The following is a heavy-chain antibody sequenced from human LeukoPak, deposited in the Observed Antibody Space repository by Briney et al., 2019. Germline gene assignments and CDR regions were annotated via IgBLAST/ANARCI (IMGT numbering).Heavy chain of an antibody. Sequence: GGSLRLSCEASGFTLSSYAMSWVRQAPGKGLEWVSTIGSGFTTYYPDSVRGRFTISRDNSKTTVFLQMNSLRAEDTAVYYCAKGGPSGGFYIASDYWGQGALVTVSS. CDR3: AKGGPSGGFYIASDY. V-gene: IGHV3-23*01. CDR2: IGSGFTT. J-gene: IGHJ4*02. CDR1: GFTLSSYA. D-gene: IGHD1-26*01.